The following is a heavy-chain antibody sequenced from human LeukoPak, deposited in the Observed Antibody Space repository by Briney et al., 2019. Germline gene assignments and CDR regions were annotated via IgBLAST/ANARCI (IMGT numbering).Heavy chain of an antibody. J-gene: IGHJ3*02. CDR1: GFTFSSYS. D-gene: IGHD6-19*01. CDR3: ARDPIAVAGPDAFDI. V-gene: IGHV3-21*01. CDR2: ISSSSSYI. Sequence: GGPLRLSCAASGFTFSSYSMTSVRQAPGKGLEWVSSISSSSSYIYYADSVKGRFTISRDNAKNSLYLQMNSLRAEARAVYYCARDPIAVAGPDAFDIWGQGTMVTVSS.